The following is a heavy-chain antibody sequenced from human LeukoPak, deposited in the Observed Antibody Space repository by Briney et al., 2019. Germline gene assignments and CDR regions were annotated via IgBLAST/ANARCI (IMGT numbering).Heavy chain of an antibody. J-gene: IGHJ4*02. CDR3: AKGVTPVISLQFFDY. Sequence: SETLSLTCTVSGGSISSYYWSWIRQPPGKGLEWIGYIYYSGSTNYNPSLKSRVTISVDTSKNQFSLKLSSVTAADTAVYYCAKGVTPVISLQFFDYWGQGTLITVPS. CDR1: GGSISSYY. D-gene: IGHD4-17*01. V-gene: IGHV4-59*01. CDR2: IYYSGST.